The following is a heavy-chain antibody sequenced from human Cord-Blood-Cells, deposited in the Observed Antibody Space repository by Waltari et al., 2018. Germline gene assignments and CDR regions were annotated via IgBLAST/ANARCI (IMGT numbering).Heavy chain of an antibody. CDR3: AKSKAAAGTPFDY. D-gene: IGHD6-13*01. J-gene: IGHJ4*02. CDR2: ISGSGGST. CDR1: GFTFCSHA. V-gene: IGHV3-23*01. Sequence: EVQLLESGGGLVQPGGSLRLPCAASGFTFCSHAMCWVRQAPGKGLEWVSAISGSGGSTYYADSVKGRFTISRDNSKNTLYLQMNSLRAEDTAVYYCAKSKAAAGTPFDYWGQGTLVTVSS.